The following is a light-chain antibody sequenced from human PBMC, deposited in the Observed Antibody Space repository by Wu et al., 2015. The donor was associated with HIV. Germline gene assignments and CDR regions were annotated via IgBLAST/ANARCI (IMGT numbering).Light chain of an antibody. CDR1: QSVTSSY. Sequence: EIVLTQFPGTLSLSPGERATLSCRASQSVTSSYLAWYQQKPGQAPRLLIYGASSRATGIPDRFSGSGSGTDFTLTISRLEPEDSAVYYCQQRYNWPLTFGGGTKVEIK. V-gene: IGKV3D-20*02. CDR3: QQRYNWPLT. CDR2: GAS. J-gene: IGKJ4*01.